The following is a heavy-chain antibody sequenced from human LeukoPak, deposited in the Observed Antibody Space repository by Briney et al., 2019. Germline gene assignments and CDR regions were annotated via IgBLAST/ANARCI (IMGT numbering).Heavy chain of an antibody. J-gene: IGHJ4*02. CDR2: IYYSGST. CDR1: GGSISSSSYY. D-gene: IGHD3-22*01. Sequence: SETLSLTCTVSGGSISSSSYYWGWIRQPPGKGLEWIGSIYYSGSTYYNPSLKSRVTISVDTSKNQFSLNLSSVTAADTAVYYCARDSKQGYDTSGLSYWGQGSLVTVSS. CDR3: ARDSKQGYDTSGLSY. V-gene: IGHV4-39*07.